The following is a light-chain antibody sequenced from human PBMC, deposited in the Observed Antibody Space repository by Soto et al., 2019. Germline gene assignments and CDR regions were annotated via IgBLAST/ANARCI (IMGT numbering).Light chain of an antibody. J-gene: IGLJ1*01. CDR3: GTWDGILSERLYV. Sequence: QSALTQPPSVSGAPGQKVTISCSGSSSNIGNNYVSWYQQLPGTAPKLLIYNNNRRPSGIPDRFSGSKSGTSATLDITGLQTGDEADYYCGTWDGILSERLYVFGPGTKLTVL. CDR1: SSNIGNNY. CDR2: NNN. V-gene: IGLV1-51*01.